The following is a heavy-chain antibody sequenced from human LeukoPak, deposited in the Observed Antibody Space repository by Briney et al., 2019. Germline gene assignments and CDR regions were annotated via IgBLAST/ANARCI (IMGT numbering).Heavy chain of an antibody. CDR1: GFTFSTYW. J-gene: IGHJ3*02. CDR2: INSDGIST. CDR3: ARGAIAVAGPRRAFDI. D-gene: IGHD6-19*01. V-gene: IGHV3-74*01. Sequence: GSLRLSCAASGFTFSTYWMHWVRQAPGKGLVWVSRINSDGISTNYADSVKGRFTISRDNAKNTLYPQMNTLRAEDTAVYYCARGAIAVAGPRRAFDIWGQGTMVTVSS.